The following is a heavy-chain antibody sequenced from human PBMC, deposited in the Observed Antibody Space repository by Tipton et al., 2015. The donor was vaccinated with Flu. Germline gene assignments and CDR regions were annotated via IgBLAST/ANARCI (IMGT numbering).Heavy chain of an antibody. Sequence: SLRLSCAASGFTFSSYEMNWVRQAPGKGLEWISYISTTGSTKYNADSVRGRFTISRDDAKNSVYLQMNGLRAEDTAVYYCVRDMGFQGATVTSDYYYYFGMDVWGQGTTVTVSS. CDR3: VRDMGFQGATVTSDYYYYFGMDV. D-gene: IGHD4-17*01. CDR1: GFTFSSYE. CDR2: ISTTGSTK. J-gene: IGHJ6*02. V-gene: IGHV3-48*03.